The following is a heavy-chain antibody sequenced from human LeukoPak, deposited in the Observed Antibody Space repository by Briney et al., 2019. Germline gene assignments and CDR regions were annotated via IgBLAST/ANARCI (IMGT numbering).Heavy chain of an antibody. CDR2: ISYDGSNK. CDR3: AREVFPHSYYYYGMDV. CDR1: GFTFSSYA. Sequence: GGSLRLSCAASGFTFSSYAMHWVRQAPGKGLEWVAVISYDGSNKYYADSVKGRFTISRDNSKNTLYLQTNSLRAEDTAVYYCAREVFPHSYYYYGMDVWGKGTTVTVSS. J-gene: IGHJ6*04. D-gene: IGHD3-10*01. V-gene: IGHV3-30*04.